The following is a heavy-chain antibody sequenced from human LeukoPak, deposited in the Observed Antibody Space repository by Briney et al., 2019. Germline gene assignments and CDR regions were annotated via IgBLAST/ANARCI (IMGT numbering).Heavy chain of an antibody. D-gene: IGHD2-15*01. J-gene: IGHJ5*02. CDR3: ARTGGYCSGGSCYPNWFDP. CDR1: GFTFSDYY. CDR2: ISSSSSYT. V-gene: IGHV3-11*06. Sequence: TPGGSLRLSCAASGFTFSDYYMSWIRQAPGKGLEWVSYISSSSSYTNYVDSVKGRFTISRDNAKNSLYLQMNSLRAEDTAVYYCARTGGYCSGGSCYPNWFDPWGQGTLVTVSS.